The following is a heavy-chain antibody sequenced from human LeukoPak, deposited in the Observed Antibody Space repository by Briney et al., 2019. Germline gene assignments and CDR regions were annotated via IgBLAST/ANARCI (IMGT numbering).Heavy chain of an antibody. V-gene: IGHV4-39*01. D-gene: IGHD6-13*01. CDR1: GGSISSSSYY. CDR2: IYYSGST. Sequence: SETLSLTCTVSGGSISSSSYYWGWIRQPPGKGLEWIGSIYYSGSTYYNPSLKSRVTISVDTSKNQFSLKLSSVTAADTAVYYCARIIEQQLNFDYWAREPWSPSPQ. CDR3: ARIIEQQLNFDY. J-gene: IGHJ4*02.